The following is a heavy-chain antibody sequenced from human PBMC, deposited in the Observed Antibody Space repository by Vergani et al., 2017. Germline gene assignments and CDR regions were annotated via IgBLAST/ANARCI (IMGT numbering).Heavy chain of an antibody. Sequence: QVQLQQWGAGLLKPSETLSLTCAVYGGSFSGYYWSWIRQPPGKGLEWIGEINHSGSTNYNPSLKSRVTISVDTSKNQFSLKLSSVTAADTAVYYCARGEMATVQYYLDYWGQGTLVTVSS. D-gene: IGHD5-24*01. CDR2: INHSGST. CDR3: ARGEMATVQYYLDY. CDR1: GGSFSGYY. J-gene: IGHJ4*02. V-gene: IGHV4-34*01.